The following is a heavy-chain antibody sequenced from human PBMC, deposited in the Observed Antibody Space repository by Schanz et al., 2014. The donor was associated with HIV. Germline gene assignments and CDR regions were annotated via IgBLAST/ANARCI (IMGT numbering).Heavy chain of an antibody. J-gene: IGHJ4*02. CDR2: IWYDGSNQ. D-gene: IGHD2-15*01. V-gene: IGHV3-33*01. CDR1: GFTFSSYG. Sequence: QVQLVESGGGVVQPGKSLRLSCAASGFTFSSYGMHWVRQAPGKGLEWVALIWYDGSNQYYADSVKGRFTISRDNSQNTMYLQMNRLRAEDTAVYYCARRSSDGGYYDNGGQGTLVTVSS. CDR3: ARRSSDGGYYDN.